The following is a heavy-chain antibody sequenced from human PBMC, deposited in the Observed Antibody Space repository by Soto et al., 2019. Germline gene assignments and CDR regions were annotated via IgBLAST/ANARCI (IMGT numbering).Heavy chain of an antibody. CDR2: ISNDGSRT. J-gene: IGHJ5*02. CDR1: GFSFSDYG. CDR3: AIRQQEVRYFGP. Sequence: WSLRLSCVTSGFSFSDYGMGWVRQAPGKGLEWVSGISNDGSRTYYADAVKGRFSISRDNSRNTVYLQMNGLRHDDTAVFYCAIRQQEVRYFGPWGQGTLVTVSS. V-gene: IGHV3-23*01. D-gene: IGHD1-1*01.